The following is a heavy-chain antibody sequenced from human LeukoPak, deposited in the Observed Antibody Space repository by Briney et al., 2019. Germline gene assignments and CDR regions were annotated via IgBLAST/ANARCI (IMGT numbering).Heavy chain of an antibody. CDR2: ISGSGGCT. J-gene: IGHJ4*02. CDR3: AKDDYSGYDQTFDY. CDR1: GFTFSSYA. V-gene: IGHV3-23*01. D-gene: IGHD5-12*01. Sequence: GGSLRLSCAASGFTFSSYAMSWVRQAPGKGLEWVSAISGSGGCTYYADSVKGRFTISRDNSKNTLYLQMNSLRAEDTAVYYCAKDDYSGYDQTFDYWGQGTLVTVSS.